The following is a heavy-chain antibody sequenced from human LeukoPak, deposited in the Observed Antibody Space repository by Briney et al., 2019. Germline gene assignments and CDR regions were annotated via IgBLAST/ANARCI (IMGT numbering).Heavy chain of an antibody. J-gene: IGHJ6*03. CDR3: ARSMPSPSPQLWLPYYYYYMDV. V-gene: IGHV4-34*01. CDR1: GGSFSGYY. CDR2: INHSGST. D-gene: IGHD5-18*01. Sequence: PSETLSLTCAVYGGSFSGYYWSWIRQPPGKGLEWIGEINHSGSTNYNPSLKSRVTISVYTSKNQFSLKLSSVAAADPAVYYCARSMPSPSPQLWLPYYYYYMDVWGKGTTVTVSS.